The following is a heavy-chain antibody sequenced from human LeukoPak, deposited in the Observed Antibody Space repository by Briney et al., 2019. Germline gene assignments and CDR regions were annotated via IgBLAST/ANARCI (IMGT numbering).Heavy chain of an antibody. V-gene: IGHV3-23*01. Sequence: PGGSLRLSCAASGFTFSSYAMSWVREAPGKGLEWVSAISGSGGSTYYADSVKGRFTISRDYSKNTLYLQMNSLRAEDTAVYYCAKHRVPITYYYDSSGYYLDYWGQGTLVTVSS. CDR2: ISGSGGST. D-gene: IGHD3-22*01. CDR3: AKHRVPITYYYDSSGYYLDY. CDR1: GFTFSSYA. J-gene: IGHJ4*02.